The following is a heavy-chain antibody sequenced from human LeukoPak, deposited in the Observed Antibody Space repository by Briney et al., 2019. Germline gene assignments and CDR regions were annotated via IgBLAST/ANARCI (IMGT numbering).Heavy chain of an antibody. CDR1: GFTFDDYA. CDR2: IYSDGSRT. Sequence: GGSLRLSCAASGFTFDDYAMHWVRQGPGKGLVWVSRIYSDGSRTTYADSVKGRFTISGDNAKNTLYLQMNSLRAEDTAVYYCGKDKVVAAGDDAFDIWGQGTMVTVSS. D-gene: IGHD2-2*01. J-gene: IGHJ3*02. CDR3: GKDKVVAAGDDAFDI. V-gene: IGHV3-74*01.